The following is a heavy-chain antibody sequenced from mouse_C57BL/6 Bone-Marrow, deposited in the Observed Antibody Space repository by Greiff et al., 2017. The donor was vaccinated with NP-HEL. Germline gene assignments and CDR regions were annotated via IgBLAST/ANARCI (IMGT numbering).Heavy chain of an antibody. D-gene: IGHD1-1*01. J-gene: IGHJ3*01. V-gene: IGHV1-54*01. CDR1: GYAFTNYL. CDR3: ARCGLLRAGAWFAY. Sequence: QVQLQQSGAELVRPGTSVKVSCKASGYAFTNYLIEWVKQRPGQGLEWIGVINPGSGGTNYNEKFKGKATLTADKSSSTAYMQLSSLTSEDSAVYFCARCGLLRAGAWFAYWGQGTLVTVSA. CDR2: INPGSGGT.